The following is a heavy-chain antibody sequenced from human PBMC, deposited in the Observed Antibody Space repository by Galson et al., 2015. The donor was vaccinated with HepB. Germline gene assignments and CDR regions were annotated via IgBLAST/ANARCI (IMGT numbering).Heavy chain of an antibody. Sequence: SETLSLTCAVYGGSFSGYYWSWIRQPPGKGLEWIGEINHSGSTNYNPSLKSRVTISVDKSKNQFSLKLSSVTAADTAVYYCARDQEVVVVPAAEHRELDYYYGMDVWGQGTTVTVSS. CDR2: INHSGST. CDR1: GGSFSGYY. V-gene: IGHV4-34*01. CDR3: ARDQEVVVVPAAEHRELDYYYGMDV. J-gene: IGHJ6*02. D-gene: IGHD2-2*01.